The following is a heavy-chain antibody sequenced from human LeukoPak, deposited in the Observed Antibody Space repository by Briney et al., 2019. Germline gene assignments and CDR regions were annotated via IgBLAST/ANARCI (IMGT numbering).Heavy chain of an antibody. CDR3: ARSRPTYYYDSSGTNFDY. CDR2: IYYSGST. D-gene: IGHD3-22*01. J-gene: IGHJ4*02. V-gene: IGHV4-59*08. CDR1: GGAISSYY. Sequence: KPSETLSLTCTVSGGAISSYYWGWIRQPPGKGPGWIGVIYYSGSTNYNPSLKSRVTISVDTSKNQFSLKLSSVTAADTAVYYCARSRPTYYYDSSGTNFDYWGQGTLVTVSS.